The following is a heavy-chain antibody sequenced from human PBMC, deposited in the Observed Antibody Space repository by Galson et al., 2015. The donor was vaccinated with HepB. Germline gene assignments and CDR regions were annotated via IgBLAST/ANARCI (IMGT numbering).Heavy chain of an antibody. J-gene: IGHJ6*02. CDR3: ARVRTRRPPHYYYGLDV. CDR1: GDSVSSNTAA. Sequence: CAISGDSVSSNTAAWNWIRQSPSRGLEWLGRTYYRSKWYQDYAVSVKSRMTINSDTSKNQFSLHRNSVTPEDTAVYYCARVRTRRPPHYYYGLDVWGHGTTVTVSS. V-gene: IGHV6-1*01. CDR2: TYYRSKWYQ.